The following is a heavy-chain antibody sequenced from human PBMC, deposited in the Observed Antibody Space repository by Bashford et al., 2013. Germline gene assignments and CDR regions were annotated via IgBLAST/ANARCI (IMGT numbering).Heavy chain of an antibody. D-gene: IGHD6-13*01. CDR1: GGSISSGGYY. J-gene: IGHJ4*02. CDR3: AGDMTYSWYYY. Sequence: SETLSLTCTVSGGSISSGGYYWSWIRQHPGKGLEWIGYIYYSGSTYYNPSLKSRVTISVDTSKNHFSLKLNSADVADTAVYYCAGDMTYSWYYYWGQGTLVTVSS. V-gene: IGHV4-31*03. CDR2: IYYSGST.